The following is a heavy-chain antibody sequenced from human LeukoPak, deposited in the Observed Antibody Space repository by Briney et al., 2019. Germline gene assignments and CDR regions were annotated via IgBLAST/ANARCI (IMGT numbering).Heavy chain of an antibody. CDR3: APLGVTTWLDY. D-gene: IGHD4-17*01. V-gene: IGHV3-23*01. CDR2: ISGSGGST. J-gene: IGHJ4*02. CDR1: GFTFSNNG. Sequence: GGSLRLSCAASGFTFSNNGMTWVRQAPGKGLEWVSAISGSGGSTYYADSVKGRFTISRDNSKNTLYLQMNSLRAEDTAVYYCAPLGVTTWLDYWGQGTLVTVSS.